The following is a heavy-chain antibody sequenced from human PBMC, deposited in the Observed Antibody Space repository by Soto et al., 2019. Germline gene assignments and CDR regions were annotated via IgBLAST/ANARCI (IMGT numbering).Heavy chain of an antibody. D-gene: IGHD3-22*01. CDR3: ARNSRLDYFDY. Sequence: QVQLVQSGAEVKKPGSSVKVSCKASGGTFSSYTISWVRQAPGQGLEWMGRIIPILGIANYAQKFQGRVTITADKSTSTAYMELSSLGSEDTAVYYCARNSRLDYFDYWGQGTLVTVSS. CDR2: IIPILGIA. CDR1: GGTFSSYT. J-gene: IGHJ4*02. V-gene: IGHV1-69*02.